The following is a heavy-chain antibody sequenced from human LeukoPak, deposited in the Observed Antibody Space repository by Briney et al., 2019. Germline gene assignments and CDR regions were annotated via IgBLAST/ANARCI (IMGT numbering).Heavy chain of an antibody. Sequence: SETLSLTCTVSGGSVSGYYWSWIRQPPGKGLEWIGCIYYSGSTNYNPSLKSRVTISVDTSKNQFSLKLSSVTAADTAVYYCATYFYYGSGSYSNDAFDIWGQGTMVTVSS. CDR3: ATYFYYGSGSYSNDAFDI. CDR2: IYYSGST. CDR1: GGSVSGYY. J-gene: IGHJ3*02. V-gene: IGHV4-59*02. D-gene: IGHD3-10*01.